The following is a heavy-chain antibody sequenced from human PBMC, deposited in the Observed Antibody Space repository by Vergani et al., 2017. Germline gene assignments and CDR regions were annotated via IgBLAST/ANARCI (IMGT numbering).Heavy chain of an antibody. CDR2: ISGSGGST. CDR3: ARANPRDSGYDYLYSDHAMDV. CDR1: GFTFNHYA. Sequence: EVQLLESGGDLVQPGGSLRLSCAASGFTFNHYAMNWVRQAPGKGLEWVSGISGSGGSTYYAGSVKGRFTISRDSSKNTLYLQMNSLSAGDTAVYYCARANPRDSGYDYLYSDHAMDVWGQGTTVTVSS. J-gene: IGHJ6*02. V-gene: IGHV3-23*01. D-gene: IGHD5-12*01.